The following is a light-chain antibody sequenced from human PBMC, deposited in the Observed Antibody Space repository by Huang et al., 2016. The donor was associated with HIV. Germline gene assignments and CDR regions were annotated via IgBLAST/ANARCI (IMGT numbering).Light chain of an antibody. CDR3: QQYQSIPWT. CDR2: ATS. V-gene: IGKV1-NL1*01. CDR1: QGIGNS. Sequence: DIQMTQSPSSLSASVGDRVTITCRASQGIGNSLAWYQQKPEKHPRLLPYATSRLESGVPSRFSGSGSGTHYTLTITTLQPEDIASYYCQQYQSIPWTFGQGTKVEIK. J-gene: IGKJ1*01.